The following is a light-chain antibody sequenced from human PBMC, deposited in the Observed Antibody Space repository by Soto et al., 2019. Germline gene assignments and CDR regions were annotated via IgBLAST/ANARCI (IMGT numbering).Light chain of an antibody. J-gene: IGLJ2*01. V-gene: IGLV1-47*01. CDR2: RNN. Sequence: QSVLTQPPSASGTPGQRVTISCSGSSSNIGSNYVYWYQQVPGTAPKLLIYRNNQRPSGVPDRFSGSKSGTSASLAISGLRSEDEADCYCAAWDDSLSGYVVFGGGTKLTVL. CDR3: AAWDDSLSGYVV. CDR1: SSNIGSNY.